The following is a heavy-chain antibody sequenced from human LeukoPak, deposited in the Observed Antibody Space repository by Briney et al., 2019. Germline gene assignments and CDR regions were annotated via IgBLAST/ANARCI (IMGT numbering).Heavy chain of an antibody. D-gene: IGHD3-22*01. Sequence: GGSLRLSCAASGFTFSSYSMNWVRQAPGKGLEWVSSISSSSSYIYYADSVKGRFTISRDNAKNSLYLQMNSLRAEDTAVYYCARVDSSGWVIDYRGQGTLVTVSS. J-gene: IGHJ4*02. CDR2: ISSSSSYI. CDR3: ARVDSSGWVIDY. CDR1: GFTFSSYS. V-gene: IGHV3-21*01.